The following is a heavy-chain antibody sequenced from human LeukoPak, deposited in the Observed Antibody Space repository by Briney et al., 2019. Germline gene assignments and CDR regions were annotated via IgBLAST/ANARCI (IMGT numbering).Heavy chain of an antibody. CDR3: ARISSENAFDI. D-gene: IGHD3-22*01. Sequence: PGGSLRLSCAASGFTFSSYWMSWVRQAPGKGLEWVANIKQDGREKYYVDSVKGRFTISRDNAKNTLYLQMNSLRAEDTAVYYCARISSENAFDIWGQGTMVTVSS. CDR1: GFTFSSYW. V-gene: IGHV3-7*01. CDR2: IKQDGREK. J-gene: IGHJ3*02.